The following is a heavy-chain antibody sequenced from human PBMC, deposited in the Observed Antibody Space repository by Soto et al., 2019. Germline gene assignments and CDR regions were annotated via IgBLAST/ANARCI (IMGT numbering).Heavy chain of an antibody. CDR3: ARVSVAAGYYYYGMDV. J-gene: IGHJ6*02. D-gene: IGHD2-15*01. V-gene: IGHV3-30-3*01. Sequence: GGSLRLSCAASGFTFSSYAMHWVRQAPGKGLEWVAVISYDGSNKYYADSVKGRFTISRDNSKNTLYLQMNSLRAEDTAVYYCARVSVAAGYYYYGMDVWDQGTTVTVSS. CDR2: ISYDGSNK. CDR1: GFTFSSYA.